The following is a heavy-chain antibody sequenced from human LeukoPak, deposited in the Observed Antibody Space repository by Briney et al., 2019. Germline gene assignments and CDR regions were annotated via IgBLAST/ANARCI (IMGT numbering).Heavy chain of an antibody. Sequence: PSETLSLTCAVYGGSFSGYYWSWIRQPPWKGLEWIGEINHSGSTNYNPYLKSRVTISVDTSKNQFSLQLSSVTAADTAVYYCARGRITMVRGVPFDYWGQGTLVTVSS. D-gene: IGHD3-10*01. CDR2: INHSGST. V-gene: IGHV4-34*01. J-gene: IGHJ4*02. CDR1: GGSFSGYY. CDR3: ARGRITMVRGVPFDY.